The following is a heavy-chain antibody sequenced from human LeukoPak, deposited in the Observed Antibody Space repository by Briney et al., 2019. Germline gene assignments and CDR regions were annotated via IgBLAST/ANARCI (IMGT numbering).Heavy chain of an antibody. J-gene: IGHJ4*02. CDR1: GFTFSNFE. Sequence: GGSLRLSCAASGFTFSNFEINWVRQAPGKGLEWVSSISTNSNYIYYADSVKGRFTISRDNAKNSLYLQMNSLRAEDTAVYYCARAPSGYYGPFDYWGEGTLVTVSS. CDR2: ISTNSNYI. V-gene: IGHV3-21*01. CDR3: ARAPSGYYGPFDY. D-gene: IGHD3-22*01.